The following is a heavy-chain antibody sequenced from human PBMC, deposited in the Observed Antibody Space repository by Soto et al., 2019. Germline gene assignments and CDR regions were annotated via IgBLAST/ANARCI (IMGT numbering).Heavy chain of an antibody. Sequence: PSETLSLTCTVSGGSISSGGYYWSWIRQHPGKGLEWIGYIYYSGSTYYNPSLKSRVTISVDTSKNQFSLKLSSVTAADTAVYYCERDHAVTPKNNWLDPWGQGTLVTVYS. J-gene: IGHJ5*02. V-gene: IGHV4-31*03. CDR1: GGSISSGGYY. D-gene: IGHD4-17*01. CDR3: ERDHAVTPKNNWLDP. CDR2: IYYSGST.